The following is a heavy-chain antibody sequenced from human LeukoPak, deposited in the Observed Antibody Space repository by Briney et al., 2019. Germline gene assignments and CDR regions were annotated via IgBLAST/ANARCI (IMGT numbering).Heavy chain of an antibody. Sequence: SGPTLVKPPQTLTLTCTFSGFSLRTRGVAVGWIRQPPGKALEWLALIFWDDDKRYSPSLKSRLTITKDTSKNQVVLTMTNMDPVDTATYYCAHAISAAGYHYWGQGTLVTVSS. V-gene: IGHV2-5*02. D-gene: IGHD6-13*01. CDR1: GFSLRTRGVA. CDR2: IFWDDDK. CDR3: AHAISAAGYHY. J-gene: IGHJ4*02.